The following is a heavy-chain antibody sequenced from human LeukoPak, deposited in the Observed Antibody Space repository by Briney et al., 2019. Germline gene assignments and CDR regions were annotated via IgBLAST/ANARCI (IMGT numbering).Heavy chain of an antibody. CDR1: GFTVSSNY. Sequence: PGGSLRLSCAASGFTVSSNYMSWVRQAPGKGLEWVSVIYSGGSTYYADSVKGRFTISRHNSKNTLYLQMNSLRAEDTAVYYCARDSGFGEPPYYYYGMDVWGQGTTVTVSS. J-gene: IGHJ6*02. V-gene: IGHV3-53*04. CDR2: IYSGGST. D-gene: IGHD3-10*01. CDR3: ARDSGFGEPPYYYYGMDV.